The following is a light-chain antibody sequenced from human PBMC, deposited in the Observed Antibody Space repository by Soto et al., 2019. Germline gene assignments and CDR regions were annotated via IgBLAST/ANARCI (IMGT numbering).Light chain of an antibody. J-gene: IGLJ2*01. V-gene: IGLV4-69*01. CDR1: SGHSSYA. Sequence: QPVLTQSPSASASLGASVMLTCTRSSGHSSYAIAWHQQQPEKGPRYLVKLNSDGGHSKGDWIPDRFSGSSSGAERYLTISSLQSEDEADYYCQTWGTGIVVFGGGTKLTVL. CDR3: QTWGTGIVV. CDR2: LNSDGGH.